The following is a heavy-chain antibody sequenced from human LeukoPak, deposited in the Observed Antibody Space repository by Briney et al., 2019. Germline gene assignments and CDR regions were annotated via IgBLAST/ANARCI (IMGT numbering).Heavy chain of an antibody. Sequence: PGGSLRLSCAASGFTFRNYAMSWVRQAPGKGLEWVSVISGRGDSTHYADSAKGRFTISRDNSKNTLYMQMNSLRAEDTAVYYCAKAHSSSWYYFGDWGQGARVTVSS. J-gene: IGHJ4*02. CDR1: GFTFRNYA. D-gene: IGHD6-13*01. V-gene: IGHV3-23*01. CDR3: AKAHSSSWYYFGD. CDR2: ISGRGDST.